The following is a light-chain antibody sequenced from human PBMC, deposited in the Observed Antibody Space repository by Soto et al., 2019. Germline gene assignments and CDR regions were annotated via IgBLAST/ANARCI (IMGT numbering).Light chain of an antibody. CDR2: AAS. CDR1: QSISKY. CDR3: QQSSSTPPT. Sequence: DIQMTQSPSSLSASVGDRVTITCRASQSISKYLIWYQHKPGKAPKLLIYAASSLQSGVPSRFSGSGSGTDFTLTINGLQPEDFATYYCQQSSSTPPTFGQGTKVEVK. J-gene: IGKJ1*01. V-gene: IGKV1-39*01.